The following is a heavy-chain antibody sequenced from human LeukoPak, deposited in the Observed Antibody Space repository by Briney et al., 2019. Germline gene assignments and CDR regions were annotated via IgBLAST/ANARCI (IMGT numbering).Heavy chain of an antibody. J-gene: IGHJ3*01. CDR1: GGSISGTYY. CDR3: ARRWVYDKRAFDA. Sequence: PSETLSLTCTVSGGSISGTYYWSWIRQPPGKGLEWIGYIYYTGTTDSNPSLRSRVTISLDTSKNQFSLNLSSVTAADTAVYYCARRWVYDKRAFDAWGQGTMVTVSS. D-gene: IGHD3-16*01. V-gene: IGHV4-59*08. CDR2: IYYTGTT.